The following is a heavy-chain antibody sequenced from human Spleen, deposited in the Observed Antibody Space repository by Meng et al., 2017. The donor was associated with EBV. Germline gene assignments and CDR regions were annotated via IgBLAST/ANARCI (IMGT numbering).Heavy chain of an antibody. Sequence: QVKLQESGPGLVKPSETLSLTCTVSGGSISSGGYYWSWIRQPPGKGLEWIGYIYYSGSTYYNPSLKSRVTISVDTSKNQFSLKLSSVTAADTAVYYCARARRNGYYFDYWGQGTLVTVSS. CDR3: ARARRNGYYFDY. CDR1: GGSISSGGYY. V-gene: IGHV4-30-4*01. CDR2: IYYSGST. D-gene: IGHD2-8*01. J-gene: IGHJ4*02.